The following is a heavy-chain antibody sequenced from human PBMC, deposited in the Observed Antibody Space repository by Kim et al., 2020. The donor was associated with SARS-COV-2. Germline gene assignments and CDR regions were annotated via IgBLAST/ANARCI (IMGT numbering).Heavy chain of an antibody. CDR3: ARVE. Sequence: GGSLRLSCAASGFTFDIYSMNWVRQAPGKGLEWVSFIYGGSKSIYYAAAMKGRTTISRDTSNNSLYLQMNMLSAEDTAVYYCARVEWGQ. J-gene: IGHJ3*01. V-gene: IGHV3-21*01. CDR2: IYGGSKSI. CDR1: GFTFDIYS.